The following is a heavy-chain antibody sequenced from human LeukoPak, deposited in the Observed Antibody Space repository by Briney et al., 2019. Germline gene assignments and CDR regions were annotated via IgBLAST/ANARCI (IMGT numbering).Heavy chain of an antibody. CDR1: GFTFSDYA. CDR2: FTVSGGNT. V-gene: IGHV3-23*01. CDR3: AKESSGGWYFDY. Sequence: GGSLRLSCAASGFTFSDYAMSWARQAPGKGLEWVSSFTVSGGNTHYADSVKGRFTISRDNSKNSLYLQMNSLRAEDTAVYYCAKESSGGWYFDYWGQGTLVTVAS. D-gene: IGHD2-15*01. J-gene: IGHJ4*02.